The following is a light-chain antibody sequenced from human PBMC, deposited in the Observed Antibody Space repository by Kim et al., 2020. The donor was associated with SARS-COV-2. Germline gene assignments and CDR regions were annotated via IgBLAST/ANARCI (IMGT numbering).Light chain of an antibody. CDR3: YSRGRNDHVL. CDR2: VQN. J-gene: IGLJ2*01. V-gene: IGLV3-19*01. CDR1: SLSTYY. Sequence: SSELTQDPAVSVALGQTVRITCQGDSLSTYYATLYQQKPGQAPIVVIFVQNNRPSVIPARFSGSSSVDTASLTIPGTQAVDDAAYYFYSRGRNDHVLFGG.